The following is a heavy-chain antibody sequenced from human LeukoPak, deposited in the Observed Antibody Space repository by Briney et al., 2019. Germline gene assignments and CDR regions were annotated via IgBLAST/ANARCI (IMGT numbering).Heavy chain of an antibody. D-gene: IGHD3-10*01. Sequence: ASVKVSCKASGYTFTSYGISWVRQAPGQGLEWMGWISAYNGNTNYAQNLQGRVTMTTDTSTSTAYMELRSLRSDDTAVYYCARDPSSYWIGSSHYYCMDVWGQGTTVTVSS. J-gene: IGHJ6*02. CDR1: GYTFTSYG. CDR3: ARDPSSYWIGSSHYYCMDV. V-gene: IGHV1-18*01. CDR2: ISAYNGNT.